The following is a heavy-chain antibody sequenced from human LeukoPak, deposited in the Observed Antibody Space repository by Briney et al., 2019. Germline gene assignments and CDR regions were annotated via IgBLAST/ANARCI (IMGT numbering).Heavy chain of an antibody. CDR3: AKDWAGYCSSTSCYQIDY. D-gene: IGHD2-2*01. CDR2: IRYDGSNK. CDR1: GFTFSSYG. J-gene: IGHJ4*02. Sequence: GGSLRLSCEASGFTFSSYGMHWVRQAPGKGLEWVAFIRYDGSNKYYADSVKGRFTISRDNSKNTLYLQMNSLRAEDTAVYYCAKDWAGYCSSTSCYQIDYWGQGTLVTVSS. V-gene: IGHV3-30*02.